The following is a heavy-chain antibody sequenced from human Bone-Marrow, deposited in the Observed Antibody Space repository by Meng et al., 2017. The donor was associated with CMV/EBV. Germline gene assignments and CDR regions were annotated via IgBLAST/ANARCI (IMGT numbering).Heavy chain of an antibody. CDR3: ARDAGDHYYYYYGMDV. Sequence: GESLKISCAASGFTFSSYSMNWVRQAPGKGLEWVSSISSSSSYIYYADSVKGRFTISRDNAKNSLYLQMNSLRAEDTAVYYCARDAGDHYYYYYGMDVWGKGTTVTAPQ. J-gene: IGHJ6*04. V-gene: IGHV3-21*01. CDR1: GFTFSSYS. D-gene: IGHD6-13*01. CDR2: ISSSSSYI.